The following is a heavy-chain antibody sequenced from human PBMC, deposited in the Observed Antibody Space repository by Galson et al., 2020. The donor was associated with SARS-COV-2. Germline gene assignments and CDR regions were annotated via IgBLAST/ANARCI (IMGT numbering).Heavy chain of an antibody. V-gene: IGHV1-18*04. D-gene: IGHD4-17*01. CDR1: GYTFNNYG. J-gene: IGHJ6*02. Sequence: DSVQVSCKASGYTFNNYGINWVRQAPGPGLEWMGWISAYINKTRYAQNVQGRVTMTTDTSTSTAFMELRSLKSDDTAVYYCARGTMTTVTTYYDLDVWGQGTTVTVSS. CDR3: ARGTMTTVTTYYDLDV. CDR2: ISAYINKT.